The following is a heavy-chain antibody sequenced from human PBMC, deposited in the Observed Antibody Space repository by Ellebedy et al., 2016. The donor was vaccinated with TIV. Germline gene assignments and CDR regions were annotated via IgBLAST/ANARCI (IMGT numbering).Heavy chain of an antibody. CDR2: IYHSGNT. J-gene: IGHJ4*02. CDR1: GGSFSGYH. V-gene: IGHV4-34*01. Sequence: SETLSLTCGVYGGSFSGYHWNWIRQPPGKGLEWIGEIYHSGNTNYNSSLKSRVTILVDKSKNQFSLKLSSVTAADTGVYYCARCPEVGAIDYWGQGTLVTVSS. D-gene: IGHD1-26*01. CDR3: ARCPEVGAIDY.